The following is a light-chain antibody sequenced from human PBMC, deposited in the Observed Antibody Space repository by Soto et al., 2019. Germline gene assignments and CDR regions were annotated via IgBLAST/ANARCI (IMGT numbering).Light chain of an antibody. Sequence: TQLTQSPSSLSASVGDRVTITCRASQGISSYLAWYQQKPGKAPKLLIYAASTLQSGVPSRFSGSGSGTDFTLTISSLQPDDFATYYCQQYNSYWTFGQGTKVDIK. CDR3: QQYNSYWT. V-gene: IGKV1-9*01. CDR1: QGISSY. J-gene: IGKJ1*01. CDR2: AAS.